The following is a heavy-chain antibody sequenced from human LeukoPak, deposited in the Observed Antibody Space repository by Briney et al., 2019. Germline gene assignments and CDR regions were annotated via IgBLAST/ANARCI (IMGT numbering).Heavy chain of an antibody. CDR1: GFTFSSYE. D-gene: IGHD3-16*02. V-gene: IGHV3-48*03. CDR3: ARGGLPEYDYVWGSYRPFDY. CDR2: ISSSGSTI. Sequence: PGGSLRLSCAASGFTFSSYEMNWVRQAPGKGLEWVSYISSSGSTIYYADSVKGRFAISRDNAKNSLYLQMNSLRAEDTAVYYCARGGLPEYDYVWGSYRPFDYWGQGTLVTVSS. J-gene: IGHJ4*02.